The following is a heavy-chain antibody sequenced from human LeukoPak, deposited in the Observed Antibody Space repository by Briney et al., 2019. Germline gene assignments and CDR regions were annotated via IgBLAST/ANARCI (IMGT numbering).Heavy chain of an antibody. D-gene: IGHD6-19*01. CDR3: ARGPGIAVAGTGY. Sequence: SETLSLTCTVSGGSISSYYWSWIRQPPGKGLEWIGYIYYSGSTNYNPSLKSRVTISVDTSKNQFSLKLSSVTAADTAVYYCARGPGIAVAGTGYWGQGTLVTVSS. V-gene: IGHV4-59*12. CDR1: GGSISSYY. J-gene: IGHJ4*02. CDR2: IYYSGST.